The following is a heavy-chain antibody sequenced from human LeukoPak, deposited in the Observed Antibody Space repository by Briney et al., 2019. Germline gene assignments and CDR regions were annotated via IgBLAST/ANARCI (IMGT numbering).Heavy chain of an antibody. J-gene: IGHJ4*02. CDR1: GFTFSSYA. Sequence: GGSLRLSCAASGFTFSSYAISWVRQAPGQGLEWMGGIIPIFGTANYAQKFQGRVTITADESTSTAYMELSSLRSEDTAVYYCARENIVAVYDYWGQGTLVTVSS. CDR3: ARENIVAVYDY. V-gene: IGHV1-69*01. CDR2: IIPIFGTA. D-gene: IGHD5-12*01.